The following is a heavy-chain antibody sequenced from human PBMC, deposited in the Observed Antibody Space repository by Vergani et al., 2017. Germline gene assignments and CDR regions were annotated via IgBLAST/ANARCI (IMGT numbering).Heavy chain of an antibody. Sequence: QVTLKESGPVLVKPTETLTLTFTVSGFSLSNARMGVSWIRQPPGKALEWLAHIFSNDEKSYSTSLKSRLTISKDTSKSQVVLTMTNMDPVDTATYYCARTYDSSGYYIGGADYWGQGTLVTVSS. CDR2: IFSNDEK. CDR3: ARTYDSSGYYIGGADY. V-gene: IGHV2-26*01. J-gene: IGHJ4*02. D-gene: IGHD3-22*01. CDR1: GFSLSNARMG.